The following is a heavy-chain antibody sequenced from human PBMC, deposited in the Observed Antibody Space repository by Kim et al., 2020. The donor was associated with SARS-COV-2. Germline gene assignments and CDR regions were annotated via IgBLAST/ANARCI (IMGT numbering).Heavy chain of an antibody. CDR1: GYSISSGYY. J-gene: IGHJ4*02. CDR3: ARDLIGRTATGTPNDY. V-gene: IGHV4-38-2*02. CDR2: IYHSGST. D-gene: IGHD1-1*01. Sequence: SETLSLTCTVSGYSISSGYYWGWIRQPPGKGLEWIGSIYHSGSTYYNPSLKSRVTISVDTSKNQFSLKLSSVTAADTAVYYCARDLIGRTATGTPNDYWGQGTLVTVSS.